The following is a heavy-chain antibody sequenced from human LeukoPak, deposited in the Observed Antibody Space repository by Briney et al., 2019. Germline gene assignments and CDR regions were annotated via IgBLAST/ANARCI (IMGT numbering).Heavy chain of an antibody. Sequence: SGGSLRLSCTASGFTFSTYAMSWVRQAPGKGLEWFSAITGGGDDTYYADSVKGRFTISRDNSKNTLYLQMNSLRVEDTAVYHCAKGSSSSRPYYFDYWGQGALVTVSS. CDR2: ITGGGDDT. V-gene: IGHV3-23*01. D-gene: IGHD6-6*01. CDR3: AKGSSSSRPYYFDY. J-gene: IGHJ4*02. CDR1: GFTFSTYA.